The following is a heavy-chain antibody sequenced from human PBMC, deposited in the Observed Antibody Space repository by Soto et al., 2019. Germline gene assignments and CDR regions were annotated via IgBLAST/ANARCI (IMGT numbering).Heavy chain of an antibody. D-gene: IGHD5-18*01. CDR2: IIPIFGTA. J-gene: IGHJ4*02. CDR3: ASSSGNNYGVGTNYYFDY. CDR1: GGTFSTYS. Sequence: GASVKVSCKTSGGTFSTYSIVWVRQAPGEGLEWMGGIIPIFGTANYAQKFQDRVTITADKSTNTAFMELGRLKSEDTAKYYCASSSGNNYGVGTNYYFDYWGQGTLVTVSS. V-gene: IGHV1-69*06.